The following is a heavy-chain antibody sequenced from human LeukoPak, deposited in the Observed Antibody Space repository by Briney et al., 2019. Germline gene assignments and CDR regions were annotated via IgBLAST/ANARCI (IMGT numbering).Heavy chain of an antibody. J-gene: IGHJ4*02. D-gene: IGHD2/OR15-2a*01. CDR1: GASISDYY. CDR3: VRVPFADFPFDY. CDR2: VYYTGRT. V-gene: IGHV4-59*08. Sequence: PSETLSLTCTVFGASISDYYWSWIRLFPGKGLEWIGFVYYTGRTNYNPSLKRRVTLSLDTSRNQFSLTVTSVTAADTAVYYCVRVPFADFPFDYWGQGALVTVSS.